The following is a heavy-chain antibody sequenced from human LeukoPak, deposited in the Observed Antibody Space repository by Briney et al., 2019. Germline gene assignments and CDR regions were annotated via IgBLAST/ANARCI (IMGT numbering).Heavy chain of an antibody. CDR1: GYSFITYW. D-gene: IGHD3-3*01. Sequence: GESLKISCKGSGYSFITYWIGWVRQMPGKGLEWMGIIYPADSETRYSPSFQGQVTISADKSISTAYLQWSSLKASDTAMYYCARPTRRTIFGVGTPRTAFDIWGQGTMVTVSS. CDR2: IYPADSET. J-gene: IGHJ3*02. CDR3: ARPTRRTIFGVGTPRTAFDI. V-gene: IGHV5-51*01.